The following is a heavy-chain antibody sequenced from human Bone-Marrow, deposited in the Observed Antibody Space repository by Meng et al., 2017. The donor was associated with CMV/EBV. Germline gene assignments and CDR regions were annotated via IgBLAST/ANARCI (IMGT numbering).Heavy chain of an antibody. CDR2: ISAYNGNT. CDR1: GYTFTSYG. Sequence: KASGYTFTSYGISWVRQAPGQGLEWMGWISAYNGNTNYAQKLQGRVTMTTDTSTSTAYMGLRSLRSDDTAVYYCARVRETVPPRFDPWGQGTLVTVSS. V-gene: IGHV1-18*01. D-gene: IGHD4-17*01. J-gene: IGHJ5*02. CDR3: ARVRETVPPRFDP.